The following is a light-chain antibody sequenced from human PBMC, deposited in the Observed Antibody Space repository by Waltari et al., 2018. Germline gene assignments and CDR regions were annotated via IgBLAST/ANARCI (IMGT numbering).Light chain of an antibody. J-gene: IGKJ2*01. CDR1: QTVSSSF. Sequence: EIVLTQSPGTLSLSPGERATLSCRASQTVSSSFLAWYQQKPGQAPRLLISDTSSRATGTPDRFSGSGSGTDFTLTSSRLEPEDFAVYYCQHSNGPPMYTFGQGTKLEIK. V-gene: IGKV3-20*01. CDR3: QHSNGPPMYT. CDR2: DTS.